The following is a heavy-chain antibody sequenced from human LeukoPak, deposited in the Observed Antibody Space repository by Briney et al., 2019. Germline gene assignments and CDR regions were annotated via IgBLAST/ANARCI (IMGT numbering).Heavy chain of an antibody. D-gene: IGHD1-26*01. Sequence: PSETLSLTCTVSGGSISSYYWSWIRQPSGKGLEWIGYISYSGNTNYNPSLKSRVTISVDMSKNQFSLKLSSVTAADTAVYHCARLILSGSYLYYFDYWGQGTLVTVSS. V-gene: IGHV4-59*08. CDR1: GGSISSYY. CDR2: ISYSGNT. J-gene: IGHJ4*02. CDR3: ARLILSGSYLYYFDY.